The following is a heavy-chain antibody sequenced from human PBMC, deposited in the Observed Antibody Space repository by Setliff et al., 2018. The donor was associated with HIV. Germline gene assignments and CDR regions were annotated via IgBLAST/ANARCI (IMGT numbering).Heavy chain of an antibody. CDR1: GGSISSGGYY. CDR3: ASGSGSHYNSGDWYFDR. V-gene: IGHV4-31*03. Sequence: PSETLSXXCTVSGGSISSGGYYWSWVRQHPGKGLEWIGYIYYSGSTYFHPSLKSRVAIAVATSENQFSLILNSVTAADTAVYYCASGSGSHYNSGDWYFDRWGRGTLVTVSS. D-gene: IGHD3-10*01. CDR2: IYYSGST. J-gene: IGHJ2*01.